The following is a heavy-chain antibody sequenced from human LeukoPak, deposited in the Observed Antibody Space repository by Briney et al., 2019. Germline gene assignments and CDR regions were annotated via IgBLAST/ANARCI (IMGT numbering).Heavy chain of an antibody. J-gene: IGHJ4*02. V-gene: IGHV3-23*01. CDR1: GFTFSTYW. CDR3: AFARAGIEAAGFDH. CDR2: ISGSGADT. Sequence: GGSLRLSCAASGFTFSTYWMSWVRQAPGKGLEWVSAISGSGADTHYADSAKGRFNISRDNSKNTVYLQMHSLSPDDTAVYYCAFARAGIEAAGFDHWGQGTLVTVSS. D-gene: IGHD6-13*01.